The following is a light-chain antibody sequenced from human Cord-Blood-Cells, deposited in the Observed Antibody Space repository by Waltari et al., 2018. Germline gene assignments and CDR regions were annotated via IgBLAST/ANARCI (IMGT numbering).Light chain of an antibody. J-gene: IGKJ3*01. V-gene: IGKV1-33*01. CDR2: DAS. CDR3: QQYDNLPRT. Sequence: DIQMTQFPSSLSASVRDRVTITCQASQDISNYLNWYQQKPGKAPKLLIYDASNLETGVPSRFSGSGSGTDFTFTISSLQPEDIATYYCQQYDNLPRTFGPGTKVDIK. CDR1: QDISNY.